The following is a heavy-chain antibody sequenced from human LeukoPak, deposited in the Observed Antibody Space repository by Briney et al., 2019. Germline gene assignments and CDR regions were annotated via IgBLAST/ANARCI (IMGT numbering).Heavy chain of an antibody. CDR2: INPSGGTT. D-gene: IGHD5-18*01. CDR3: ARKGGDTPMVKFDS. Sequence: GASVKVSCKASGYTFTSYSIHWVRQAPGQGLEWMGIINPSGGTTTYTQKFQGRVTMTRDMSTSTVYMELSSLRSEDTGVYYCARKGGDTPMVKFDSWGQGTLVTVSS. V-gene: IGHV1-46*01. CDR1: GYTFTSYS. J-gene: IGHJ4*02.